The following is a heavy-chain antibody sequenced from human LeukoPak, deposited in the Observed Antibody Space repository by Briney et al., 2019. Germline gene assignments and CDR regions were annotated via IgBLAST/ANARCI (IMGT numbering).Heavy chain of an antibody. CDR3: ARDFLWFGEKSSVRSFEGIDP. CDR2: INPNRGGT. V-gene: IGHV1-2*02. Sequence: ASVKVSCKASGYTFTAYYMHWVRQAPGQGLEWMGWINPNRGGTNYAQKFQGRVTMTRDTSISTAYMELSSLRSDDTAVYYCARDFLWFGEKSSVRSFEGIDPWGQGTLVTVSS. J-gene: IGHJ5*02. D-gene: IGHD3-10*01. CDR1: GYTFTAYY.